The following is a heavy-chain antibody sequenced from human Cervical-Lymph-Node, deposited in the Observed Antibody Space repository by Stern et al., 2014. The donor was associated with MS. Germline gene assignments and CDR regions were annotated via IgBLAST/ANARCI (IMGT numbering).Heavy chain of an antibody. D-gene: IGHD2-15*01. J-gene: IGHJ4*02. V-gene: IGHV3-30*03. CDR1: GFIFSSYA. CDR2: LSNEGSKK. CDR3: ARDTCRGGGCYFGY. Sequence: QVQLVQSGGGVVQPGRSLRLSCAASGFIFSSYAMHWVRQAPGKGLDWVAFLSNEGSKKFYADSVKGRFTISRDNSNNTLYLQMNSLRPEDTAVYYCARDTCRGGGCYFGYWGQGILITVSS.